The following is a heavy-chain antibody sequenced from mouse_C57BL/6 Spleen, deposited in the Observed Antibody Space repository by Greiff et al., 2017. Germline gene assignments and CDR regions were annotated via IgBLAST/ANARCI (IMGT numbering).Heavy chain of an antibody. D-gene: IGHD1-1*01. J-gene: IGHJ4*01. CDR1: GYSITSGYD. CDR3: ARGSTYYAMDY. V-gene: IGHV3-1*01. CDR2: ISYSGST. Sequence: DVMLVESGPGMVKPSQSLSLTCTVTGYSITSGYDWHWIRHFPGNKLEWMGYISYSGSTNYNPSLKSRISITHDTSKNHFFLKLNSVTTEDTATYYCARGSTYYAMDYWGQGTSVTVSS.